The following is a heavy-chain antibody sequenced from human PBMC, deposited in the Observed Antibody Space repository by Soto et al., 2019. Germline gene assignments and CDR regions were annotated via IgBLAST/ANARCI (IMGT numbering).Heavy chain of an antibody. CDR1: GYTFTSYG. CDR3: ARDLLFIAAAMKRFDP. J-gene: IGHJ5*02. Sequence: ASVKVSCKASGYTFTSYGISWVRQAPGQGLEWMGWISAYNGNTNYAQKLQGRVTMTTDTSTSTAYMELRSLRSDDTAVYYCARDLLFIAAAMKRFDPWGQGTLVTVSS. V-gene: IGHV1-18*01. CDR2: ISAYNGNT. D-gene: IGHD6-13*01.